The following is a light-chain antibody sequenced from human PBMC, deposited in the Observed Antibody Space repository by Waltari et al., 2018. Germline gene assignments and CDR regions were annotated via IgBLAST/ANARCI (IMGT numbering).Light chain of an antibody. V-gene: IGKV1-8*01. J-gene: IGKJ2*01. CDR1: QGISSY. CDR2: AAS. Sequence: AIRMTQSPSSFSASTGDGVTITCRASQGISSYLAWYQQKPGKAPKLLIYAASTLQSGVPSRCSGSGSGTDFTLTISCLQSEDFATYYCQQYYSYPRTFGQGTKLEIK. CDR3: QQYYSYPRT.